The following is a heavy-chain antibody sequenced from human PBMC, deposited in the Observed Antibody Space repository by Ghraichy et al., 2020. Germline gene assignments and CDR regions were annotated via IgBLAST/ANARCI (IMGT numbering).Heavy chain of an antibody. CDR1: GGSISSSSYY. CDR2: IYYSGST. V-gene: IGHV4-39*07. CDR3: ARFVVVVAAIDY. D-gene: IGHD2-15*01. Sequence: SETSLTCTVSGGSISSSSYYWGWIRQPPGKGLEWIGSIYYSGSTYYNPSLKSRVTISVDTSKNQFSLKLSSVTAADTAVYYCARFVVVVAAIDYWGQGTLVTVSS. J-gene: IGHJ4*02.